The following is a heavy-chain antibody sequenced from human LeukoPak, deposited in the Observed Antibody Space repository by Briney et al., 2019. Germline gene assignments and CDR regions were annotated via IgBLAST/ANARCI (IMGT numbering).Heavy chain of an antibody. V-gene: IGHV3-53*01. CDR2: IYSGGST. Sequence: GGSLRLSCAASGFTVSSNYMSWVRQAPGKGLEWVSVIYSGGSTYYADSVKGRFTISRDNSKNTLYLQMNSLRAEDTAVYYCAKDSQDYGLDYWGQGTLVTVSS. J-gene: IGHJ4*02. CDR3: AKDSQDYGLDY. D-gene: IGHD4-17*01. CDR1: GFTVSSNY.